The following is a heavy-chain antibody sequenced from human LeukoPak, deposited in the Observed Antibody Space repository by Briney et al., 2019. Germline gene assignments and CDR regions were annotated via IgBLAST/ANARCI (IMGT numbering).Heavy chain of an antibody. CDR1: GFTFSGSA. Sequence: GGSLRLSCAASGFTFSGSAMHWVRQASGKGLEWVGRIRSKANSYATAYAASVKGRFTISRDDSKNTAYLQMNSLKTEDAAVYYCKIFLAGVGAMEYWGQGTLVTVSS. CDR3: KIFLAGVGAMEY. J-gene: IGHJ4*02. D-gene: IGHD1-26*01. V-gene: IGHV3-73*01. CDR2: IRSKANSYAT.